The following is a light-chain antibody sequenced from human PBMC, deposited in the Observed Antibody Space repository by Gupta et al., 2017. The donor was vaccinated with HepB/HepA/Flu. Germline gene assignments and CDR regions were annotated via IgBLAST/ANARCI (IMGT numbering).Light chain of an antibody. CDR2: DVS. V-gene: IGLV2-14*03. Sequence: SALTQPASVSGSPGPSNTISCTGTNSDVGGYNFVSWYPQHPAKPHQLMIYDVSNRPTAAASRFSGSKSANTASLTISAPEEEDEADYYCCSYTSSSTVVFGGGTKLTVL. J-gene: IGLJ2*01. CDR3: CSYTSSSTVV. CDR1: NSDVGGYNF.